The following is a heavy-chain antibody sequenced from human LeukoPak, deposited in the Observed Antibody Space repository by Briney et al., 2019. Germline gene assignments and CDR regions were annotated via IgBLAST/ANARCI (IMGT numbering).Heavy chain of an antibody. D-gene: IGHD2-8*01. J-gene: IGHJ5*02. CDR3: ARVMVSRTAGRWFDP. Sequence: PSETLSLTCTVSGGSISSYYWSWIRQPPGKGLEWIGYIYYSGSTNYNPSLKSRVTISVDTSKNQFSLKLSSVTAADTAVYYCARVMVSRTAGRWFDPWGQGTLVTVSS. CDR1: GGSISSYY. V-gene: IGHV4-59*01. CDR2: IYYSGST.